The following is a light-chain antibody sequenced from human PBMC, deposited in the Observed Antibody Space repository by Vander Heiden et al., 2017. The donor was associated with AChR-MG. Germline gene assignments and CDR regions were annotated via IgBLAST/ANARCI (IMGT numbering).Light chain of an antibody. CDR1: SSDVGGYNS. CDR3: NSYTSSSTLV. CDR2: EVS. J-gene: IGLJ2*01. V-gene: IGLV2-14*01. Sequence: QSALTHPASVSGSPGQSITISCTGTSSDVGGYNSVSWYQQHPGKATKLMIYEVSNRPSGVSHRFSGSKSGNTASLTISGLQAEDEADYYCNSYTSSSTLVFSGGTKLTVL.